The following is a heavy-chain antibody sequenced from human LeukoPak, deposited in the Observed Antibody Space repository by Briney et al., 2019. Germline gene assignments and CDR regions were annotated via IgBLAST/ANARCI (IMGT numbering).Heavy chain of an antibody. CDR1: GFTVSTYD. Sequence: GGSLRLSCAASGFTVSTYDMHWVRQATGKGLEWVSTMSIAGDTYYAGSVKGRFTISRENAKNSLYLQMSSLRAADTAVYYCARVRGYSGFDYWGQGTLVTVSS. D-gene: IGHD6-13*01. J-gene: IGHJ4*02. V-gene: IGHV3-13*01. CDR3: ARVRGYSGFDY. CDR2: MSIAGDT.